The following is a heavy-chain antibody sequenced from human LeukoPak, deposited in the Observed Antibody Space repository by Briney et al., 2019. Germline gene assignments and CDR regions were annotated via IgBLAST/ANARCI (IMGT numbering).Heavy chain of an antibody. J-gene: IGHJ4*02. V-gene: IGHV3-20*04. D-gene: IGHD5-18*01. CDR3: ARGYIYGYDC. Sequence: PGGSLRLSCAASGFTFDNYGMSWVRQAPGKGLEWVSGINWNGGSTGYADSVKGRFTISRDNAKNSLYLQMNSLRAEDTAVYYCARGYIYGYDCWGQGALVTVSS. CDR1: GFTFDNYG. CDR2: INWNGGST.